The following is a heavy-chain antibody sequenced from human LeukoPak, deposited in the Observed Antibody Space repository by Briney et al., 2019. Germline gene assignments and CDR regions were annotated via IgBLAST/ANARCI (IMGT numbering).Heavy chain of an antibody. CDR2: ISYDGSNK. Sequence: PGGSLRLSCAASGFTFSSYGMHWVRQAPGKGLEWVAVISYDGSNKYYGDSVKGRFTISRDNSKNTLYMQMNSLRAEDTAVYYCARGDYGDYYFDYWGQGTLVTVSS. D-gene: IGHD4-17*01. J-gene: IGHJ4*02. CDR3: ARGDYGDYYFDY. V-gene: IGHV3-30*03. CDR1: GFTFSSYG.